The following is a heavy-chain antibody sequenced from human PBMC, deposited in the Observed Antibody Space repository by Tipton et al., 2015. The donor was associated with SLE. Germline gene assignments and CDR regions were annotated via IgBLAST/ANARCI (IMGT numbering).Heavy chain of an antibody. Sequence: TLSLTCAVSGYSISSGYYWGWIRQPPGKGLEWIGIINQGGGAYYNSSLKSRVTISVDTSKNQFSLKLSSVTAADTAVYYCATAGGSGSNDAFDIWGQGTMVTVSS. V-gene: IGHV4-38-2*01. CDR2: INQGGGA. CDR3: ATAGGSGSNDAFDI. J-gene: IGHJ3*02. D-gene: IGHD3-10*01. CDR1: GYSISSGYY.